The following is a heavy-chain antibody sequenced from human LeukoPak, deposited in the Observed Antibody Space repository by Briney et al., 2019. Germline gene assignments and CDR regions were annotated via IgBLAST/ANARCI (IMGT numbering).Heavy chain of an antibody. CDR2: IHHSGST. D-gene: IGHD4-11*01. Sequence: TSETLSLTCAVSGGSISSNNWWSWVRQPPGKGLEWIGEIHHSGSTNYNPSLKSRVTISVDKPKNQLSLKLSSVIAADTAVYYCARAPYTYYALDVWGQGTTVTVSS. CDR1: GGSISSNNW. CDR3: ARAPYTYYALDV. V-gene: IGHV4-4*02. J-gene: IGHJ6*02.